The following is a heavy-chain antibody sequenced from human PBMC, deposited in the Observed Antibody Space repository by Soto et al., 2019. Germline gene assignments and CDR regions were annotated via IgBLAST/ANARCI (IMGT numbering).Heavy chain of an antibody. D-gene: IGHD6-19*01. CDR2: ISAYNGHT. CDR3: ARWAFDGQWLVWPFAY. V-gene: IGHV1-18*01. Sequence: QVQLVQSGAEVKKPGASVKVSCKASGYTFTSYGISWVRQAPGQGLEWMGWISAYNGHTNYAQKLQGRGTMTTDTSTRTAYMELRSLRSDDTAVYYCARWAFDGQWLVWPFAYWGQGTLATVSS. CDR1: GYTFTSYG. J-gene: IGHJ4*02.